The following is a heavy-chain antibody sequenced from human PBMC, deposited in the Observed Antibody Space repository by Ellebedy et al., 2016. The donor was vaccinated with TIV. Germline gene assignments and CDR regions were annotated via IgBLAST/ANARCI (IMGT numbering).Heavy chain of an antibody. V-gene: IGHV3-33*08. J-gene: IGHJ4*02. Sequence: GESLKISCAASGFTFSSYGMHWVRQAPGKGLEWVAVIWYDGSNKYYADSVKGRFTISRDNSKNTLYLQMNSLRAEDTAVYYCAREDEILTGQLDYWGPGTLVTVSS. D-gene: IGHD3-9*01. CDR1: GFTFSSYG. CDR3: AREDEILTGQLDY. CDR2: IWYDGSNK.